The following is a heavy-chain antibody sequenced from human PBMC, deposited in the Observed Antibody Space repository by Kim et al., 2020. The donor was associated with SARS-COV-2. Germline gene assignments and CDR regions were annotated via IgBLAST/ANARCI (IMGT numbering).Heavy chain of an antibody. CDR3: ARDADSSGTLIFYS. V-gene: IGHV3-21*01. J-gene: IGHJ5*01. Sequence: GGSLRLSCAVSGFTLRTYSMSWLRQAPGKGLEWVASISTDSSFRHYADSPKGRFTISRDNAENSLYLQMNSLRVEDTAVYYCARDADSSGTLIFYS. D-gene: IGHD3-10*01. CDR1: GFTLRTYS. CDR2: ISTDSSFR.